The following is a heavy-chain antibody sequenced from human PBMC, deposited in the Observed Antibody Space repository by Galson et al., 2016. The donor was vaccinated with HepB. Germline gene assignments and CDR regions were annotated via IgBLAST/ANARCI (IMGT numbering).Heavy chain of an antibody. V-gene: IGHV3-53*01. CDR1: GFSVSGKY. D-gene: IGHD3-10*01. J-gene: IGHJ6*02. CDR2: IFSGDAT. Sequence: RLSCAASGFSVSGKYMSWARQAPGKGLEWVSAIFSGDATYYRDSVKGRFTISRDRSNNRLYLQMNSLRAEDTAVYYCAKRAYYGSGRNGGGMDVWGQGTTVTVSS. CDR3: AKRAYYGSGRNGGGMDV.